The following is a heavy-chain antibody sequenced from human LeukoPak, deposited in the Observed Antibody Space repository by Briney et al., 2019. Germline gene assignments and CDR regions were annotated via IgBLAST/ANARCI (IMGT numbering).Heavy chain of an antibody. CDR1: GGSISSYY. CDR3: AREVYDSSGEGIREFDY. D-gene: IGHD3-22*01. V-gene: IGHV4-59*01. J-gene: IGHJ4*02. CDR2: IYYSGST. Sequence: SETLSLTCTVSGGSISSYYWSWIRQPPGKGLEWIGYIYYSGSTNYNPSLKSRVTISVDTSKNQFSLKLSSVTAADTAVYYCAREVYDSSGEGIREFDYWGQGTLVTVSS.